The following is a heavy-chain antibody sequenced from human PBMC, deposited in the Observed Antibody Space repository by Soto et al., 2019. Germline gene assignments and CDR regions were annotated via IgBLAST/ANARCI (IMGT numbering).Heavy chain of an antibody. CDR1: GYTLTELS. CDR2: FDPEDGET. J-gene: IGHJ4*02. V-gene: IGHV1-24*01. D-gene: IGHD3-10*01. CDR3: ATVFGRGGSFPMLFDY. Sequence: ASVKVSCKVSGYTLTELSMHWVRQAPGKGLEWVGGFDPEDGETIYAQKFQGRVTMTEDTSTDTAYMELSSLRSEDTAVYYCATVFGRGGSFPMLFDYWGQGTLVTVSS.